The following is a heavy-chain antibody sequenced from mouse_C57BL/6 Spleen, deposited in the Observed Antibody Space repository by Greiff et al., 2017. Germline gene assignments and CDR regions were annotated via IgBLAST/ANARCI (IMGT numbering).Heavy chain of an antibody. J-gene: IGHJ3*01. CDR2: IDPSDSYT. CDR1: GYTFTSYW. Sequence: QVQLQQPGAELVMPGASVKLYCKASGYTFTSYWMHWVKQRPGQGLEWIGEIDPSDSYTNYNQKFKGKSTLTVDKSSSTAYMQLSSLTSEDSAVYYCARCYGSSPWFAYWGQGTLVTVSA. CDR3: ARCYGSSPWFAY. D-gene: IGHD1-1*01. V-gene: IGHV1-69*01.